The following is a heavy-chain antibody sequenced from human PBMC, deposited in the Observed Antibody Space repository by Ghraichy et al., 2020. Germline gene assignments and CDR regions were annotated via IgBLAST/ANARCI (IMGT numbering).Heavy chain of an antibody. Sequence: GGSLRLSCVGSGMTFSRYSMFWVRQAPGKGLEGVAFIQYDGSNQYYADSVRGRFTISRDNSMNTLYLQMNSLIPDDTAVYFCAKDSLAWGGSARFYYHYGLDVWGQGTTVTVSS. CDR3: AKDSLAWGGSARFYYHYGLDV. D-gene: IGHD3-10*01. CDR2: IQYDGSNQ. V-gene: IGHV3-30*02. J-gene: IGHJ6*02. CDR1: GMTFSRYS.